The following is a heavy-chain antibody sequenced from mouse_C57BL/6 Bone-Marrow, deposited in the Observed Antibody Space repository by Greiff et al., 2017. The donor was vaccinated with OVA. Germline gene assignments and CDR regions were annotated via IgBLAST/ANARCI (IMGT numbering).Heavy chain of an antibody. Sequence: VQLQQSGPELVKPGASVKIPCKASGYTFTDYNMDWVKQSHGKSLEWIGDINPNNGGTIYNQKFKGKATLTVDKSSSTAYMELRSLTSEDTAVYYCARGGVTTAPAYWGQGTLVTVSA. CDR3: ARGGVTTAPAY. J-gene: IGHJ3*01. CDR2: INPNNGGT. V-gene: IGHV1-18*01. D-gene: IGHD1-2*01. CDR1: GYTFTDYN.